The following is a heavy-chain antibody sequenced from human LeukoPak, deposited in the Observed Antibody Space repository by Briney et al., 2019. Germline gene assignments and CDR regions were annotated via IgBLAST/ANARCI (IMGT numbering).Heavy chain of an antibody. CDR1: GGTFISYA. V-gene: IGHV1-69*04. D-gene: IGHD3-22*01. CDR3: ARSSYDSSGYYNLGY. CDR2: IIPILGIA. J-gene: IGHJ4*02. Sequence: SVKVSCKASGGTFISYAISWVRQAPGQGLEWMGRIIPILGIANYAQKFQGRVTITADKSTSTAYMELSSMRSEDTAVYYCARSSYDSSGYYNLGYWGQGTLVTVSS.